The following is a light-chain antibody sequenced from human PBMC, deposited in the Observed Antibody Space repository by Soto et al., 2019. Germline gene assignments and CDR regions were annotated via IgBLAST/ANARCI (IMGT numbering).Light chain of an antibody. J-gene: IGLJ2*01. CDR2: SNN. V-gene: IGLV1-44*01. CDR1: SSNIGSNT. CDR3: AAWDDSLNGVV. Sequence: QSVLTQPPSASGTPGQRVTISCSGSSSNIGSNTVNWYQHLPGAAPKLLIYSNNQRPSGVPVRFSGSKSGTSASLAISGLQSEDEADYYCAAWDDSLNGVVFGGGTKVTVL.